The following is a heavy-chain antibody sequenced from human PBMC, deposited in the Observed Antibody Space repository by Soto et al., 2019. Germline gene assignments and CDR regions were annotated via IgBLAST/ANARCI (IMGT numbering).Heavy chain of an antibody. V-gene: IGHV3-66*01. D-gene: IGHD2-15*01. Sequence: GGSLRLSCAASGFTVSSNYMSWVRQAPGKGLKWVSVIYSGGSTYYADSVKGRFTISRDNSKNTLYLQMNSLRAEDTAVYYCARVATEYYFDYWGQGTLVTVSS. CDR3: ARVATEYYFDY. CDR2: IYSGGST. CDR1: GFTVSSNY. J-gene: IGHJ4*02.